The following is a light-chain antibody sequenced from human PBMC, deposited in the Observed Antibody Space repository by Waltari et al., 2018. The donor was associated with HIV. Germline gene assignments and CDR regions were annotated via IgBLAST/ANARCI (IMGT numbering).Light chain of an antibody. J-gene: IGLJ3*02. CDR1: SSNIGAGYD. Sequence: QSVLTQPPSVSGAPGQRVTISCTGSSSNIGAGYDVHWYQQLPGTAPNLLIYGNSNRPSGRPDRFSGSKSGTSASLAITGLQAEDEADYYCQSYDSSLSGWVFGGGTKLTVL. CDR3: QSYDSSLSGWV. V-gene: IGLV1-40*01. CDR2: GNS.